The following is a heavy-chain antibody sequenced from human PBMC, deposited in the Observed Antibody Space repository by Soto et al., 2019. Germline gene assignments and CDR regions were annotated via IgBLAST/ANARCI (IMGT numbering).Heavy chain of an antibody. J-gene: IGHJ5*02. CDR1: GYTFTSYV. V-gene: IGHV1-18*01. D-gene: IGHD3-3*01. CDR2: ISAYNGNT. CDR3: AREDGTYYDFWSGYYTGKWLEH. Sequence: ASVKVSCKASGYTFTSYVISWVRQAPVQGLELMGWISAYNGNTNYAQKLQGRVTMTTDTSTSTAYMELRSLRSDDTAVYYCAREDGTYYDFWSGYYTGKWLEHWGQGTMVTVSS.